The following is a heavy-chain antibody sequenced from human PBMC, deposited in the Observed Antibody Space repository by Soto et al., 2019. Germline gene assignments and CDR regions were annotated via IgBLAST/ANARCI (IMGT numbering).Heavy chain of an antibody. D-gene: IGHD4-4*01. V-gene: IGHV3-21*01. CDR2: INSSSSYI. Sequence: GGSLRLSCAASGFTFSSYSMNWVRQAPGKGLEWVSSINSSSSYIYYADSVKGRFTISRDNAKNSLYLQMNSLRAEDTAVYYCARALLLYSNYERGYYYGMDVWGQGTTVTVSS. CDR3: ARALLLYSNYERGYYYGMDV. CDR1: GFTFSSYS. J-gene: IGHJ6*02.